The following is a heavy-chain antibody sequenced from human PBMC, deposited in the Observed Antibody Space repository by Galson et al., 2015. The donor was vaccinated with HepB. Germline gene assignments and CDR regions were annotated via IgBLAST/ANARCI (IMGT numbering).Heavy chain of an antibody. CDR1: GFTFSDYY. J-gene: IGHJ4*02. D-gene: IGHD5-24*01. CDR3: ATDRGRDGNNAGFDY. V-gene: IGHV3-11*04. CDR2: ISSSGDTI. Sequence: SLRLSCAASGFTFSDYYMSWIRQAPGKGLEWVSYISSSGDTINYADSVKGRITISRDNSKNTLYLQMNSLRAEDTAVYYCATDRGRDGNNAGFDYWGQGTLVIVSS.